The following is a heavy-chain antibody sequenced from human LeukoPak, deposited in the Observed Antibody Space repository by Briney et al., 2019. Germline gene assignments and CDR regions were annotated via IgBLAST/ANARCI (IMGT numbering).Heavy chain of an antibody. Sequence: SETLSLTCTVSGGSISSGGYYWSWIRQPPGKGLEWIGYIYHSGSTNYNPSLKSRVTISVDKSKNQFSLKLSSVTAADTAVYYCAAGYSSSWFDWGQGTLVTVSS. J-gene: IGHJ4*02. V-gene: IGHV4-30-2*01. CDR3: AAGYSSSWFD. D-gene: IGHD6-13*01. CDR1: GGSISSGGYY. CDR2: IYHSGST.